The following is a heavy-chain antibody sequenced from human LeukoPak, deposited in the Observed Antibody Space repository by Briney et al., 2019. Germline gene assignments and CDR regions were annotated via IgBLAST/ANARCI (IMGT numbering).Heavy chain of an antibody. CDR2: ISAYNGYT. V-gene: IGHV1-18*01. CDR1: GYTFTSYG. Sequence: GASVKVSCKASGYTFTSYGIGWVRQAPGQGLEWMGWISAYNGYTKYAEKLQGRVTMTTDTSTSTAYMELRSLRSDDTAVYYCARDRLTTVTNTIHWGQGTLVTVSS. CDR3: ARDRLTTVTNTIH. D-gene: IGHD4-17*01. J-gene: IGHJ4*02.